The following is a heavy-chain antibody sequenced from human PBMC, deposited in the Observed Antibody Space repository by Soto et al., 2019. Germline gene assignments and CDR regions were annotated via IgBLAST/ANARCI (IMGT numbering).Heavy chain of an antibody. CDR2: MNPNSGNT. CDR3: ASLKWFGELGSDAFDI. J-gene: IGHJ3*02. V-gene: IGHV1-8*01. Sequence: ASVKVSCKASGYTFTSYDINWVRQATGQGLEWMGWMNPNSGNTGYAQKFQGRVTMTRNTSISTAYMELSSLRSEDTAVYYCASLKWFGELGSDAFDIWGQGTMVTVSS. CDR1: GYTFTSYD. D-gene: IGHD3-10*01.